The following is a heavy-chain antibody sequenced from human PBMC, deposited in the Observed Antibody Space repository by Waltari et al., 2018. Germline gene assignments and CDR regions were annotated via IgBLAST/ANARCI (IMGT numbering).Heavy chain of an antibody. D-gene: IGHD5-12*01. J-gene: IGHJ3*01. Sequence: QLQLQESGPRLVRPSETLSLICRVSGVVITSNRHYWAWIRQSPGQGLEWIGTVSYSGTTYISPSLKSRVSVSRDTSKNQVSLILGSVTAADMAVYYCATYIGASVGTAAFDVWGQGTMVTVSS. CDR1: GVVITSNRHY. CDR2: VSYSGTT. CDR3: ATYIGASVGTAAFDV. V-gene: IGHV4-39*01.